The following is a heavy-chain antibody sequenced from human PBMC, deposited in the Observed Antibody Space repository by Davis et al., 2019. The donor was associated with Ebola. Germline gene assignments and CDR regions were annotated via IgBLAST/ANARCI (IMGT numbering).Heavy chain of an antibody. CDR1: GFIFSNAW. V-gene: IGHV4-59*01. CDR3: AGAGYSSGWNFAS. CDR2: IYSSGNT. D-gene: IGHD6-19*01. J-gene: IGHJ4*02. Sequence: ESLKISCAASGFIFSNAWMSWIRQPPGKGLEWIGYIYSSGNTNSNPSLKSRVTISVDTSKNQFSLKLSSVTAADTAVYFCAGAGYSSGWNFASWGQGTLVTVSS.